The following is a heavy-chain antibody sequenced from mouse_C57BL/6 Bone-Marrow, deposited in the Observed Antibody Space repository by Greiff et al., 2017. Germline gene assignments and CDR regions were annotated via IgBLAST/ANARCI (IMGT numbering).Heavy chain of an antibody. J-gene: IGHJ4*01. V-gene: IGHV1-72*01. CDR1: GYTFTSYW. Sequence: QVQLQQPGAELVKPGASVKLSCKASGYTFTSYWMHWVKQRPGRGLEWIGRIDPNSGGTKYNAKFKSKATLTVDKPSSTAYMPVSSLTSEDSAVDYCARSRRLRRGGAMDYWGQGTSVTVSS. CDR3: ARSRRLRRGGAMDY. CDR2: IDPNSGGT. D-gene: IGHD2-4*01.